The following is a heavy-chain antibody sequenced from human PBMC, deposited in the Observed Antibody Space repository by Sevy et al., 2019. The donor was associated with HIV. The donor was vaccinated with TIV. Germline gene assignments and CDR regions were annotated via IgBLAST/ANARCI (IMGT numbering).Heavy chain of an antibody. J-gene: IGHJ6*02. CDR1: GFTFSSYW. CDR3: AREGNVDMIYYYYGMDV. D-gene: IGHD5-12*01. CDR2: IKQDGSEK. Sequence: GGSLRLSCAASGFTFSSYWMSWVRQAPGKGLEWVANIKQDGSEKYYVDSVKGRFTISRDNAKNTLYLQMNSLRAEDTAVYYCAREGNVDMIYYYYGMDVWGQGTTVTVSS. V-gene: IGHV3-7*01.